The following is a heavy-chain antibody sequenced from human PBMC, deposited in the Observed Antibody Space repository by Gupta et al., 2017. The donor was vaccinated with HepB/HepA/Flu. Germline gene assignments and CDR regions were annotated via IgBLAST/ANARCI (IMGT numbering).Heavy chain of an antibody. CDR1: GFKFSDCT. CDR2: ISSMSNYI. CDR3: ARDPFLESSRPPVY. V-gene: IGHV3-21*06. D-gene: IGHD3-3*01. Sequence: EVQLLESGGGLVKPGGSMRLSCAASGFKFSDCTMNWVRQAPEKGLEWVSSISSMSNYIYYADSVKGRFTISRDNAKNSLFLQMNRLRSEDTAVYFCARDPFLESSRPPVYWGQGTQVTVSS. J-gene: IGHJ1*01.